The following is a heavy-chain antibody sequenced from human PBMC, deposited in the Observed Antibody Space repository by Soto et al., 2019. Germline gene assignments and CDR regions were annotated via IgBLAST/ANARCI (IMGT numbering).Heavy chain of an antibody. D-gene: IGHD6-13*01. CDR1: GYTFTSYG. CDR3: ARSAMPPPKQSSPGNWFDP. V-gene: IGHV1-18*01. Sequence: ASVKVSCKASGYTFTSYGISWVRQAPGQGLEWMGWISAYNGNTNYAQKLQGRVTMTTDTSTSTAYMELRSLRSDDTAVYYCARSAMPPPKQSSPGNWFDPWGQGTLVTVSS. J-gene: IGHJ5*02. CDR2: ISAYNGNT.